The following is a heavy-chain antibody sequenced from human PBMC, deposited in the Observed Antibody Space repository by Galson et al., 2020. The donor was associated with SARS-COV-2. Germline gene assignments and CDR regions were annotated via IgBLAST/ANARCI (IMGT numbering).Heavy chain of an antibody. Sequence: ASETLSLTCTVSGGSISTIGYYWSWIRQHPGKGLEWIGYIYYSGSTYYNPSLKGRVTISVDTSKNQFSLKLTSVTAADTAVYYCARDEGHDYGNYWYFNLWGRGTLVTVSS. CDR2: IYYSGST. CDR3: ARDEGHDYGNYWYFNL. CDR1: GGSISTIGYY. V-gene: IGHV4-31*03. J-gene: IGHJ2*01. D-gene: IGHD4-17*01.